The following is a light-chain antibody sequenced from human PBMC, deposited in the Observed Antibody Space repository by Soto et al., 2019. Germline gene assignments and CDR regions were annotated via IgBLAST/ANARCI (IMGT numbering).Light chain of an antibody. V-gene: IGLV1-44*01. CDR2: SSS. J-gene: IGLJ2*01. Sequence: QSVVTQPPSASGTPGQRVTISCSGSASNIGSNPVNWYQHLPGTAPKLLIYSSSHRPSGAPDRFSGSKSGTSASLAISGLQSGDEADYYCAAWDVSLNVVVFGGGTKLTVL. CDR3: AAWDVSLNVVV. CDR1: ASNIGSNP.